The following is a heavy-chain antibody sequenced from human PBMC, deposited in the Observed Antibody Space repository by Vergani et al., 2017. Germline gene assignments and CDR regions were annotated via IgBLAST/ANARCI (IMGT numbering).Heavy chain of an antibody. CDR2: IYYSGST. CDR3: ARGVGATYYYYYYYRDV. J-gene: IGHJ6*03. D-gene: IGHD1-26*01. V-gene: IGHV4-59*01. CDR1: GGSISSYY. Sequence: QVQLQESGPGLVKPSETLSLTCTVSGGSISSYYWSWIRQPPGKGLEWDGYIYYSGSTNYNPSLKSRVTISVDTSKNQFSLKLSSVTAADTAVYYCARGVGATYYYYYYYRDVWGKGP.